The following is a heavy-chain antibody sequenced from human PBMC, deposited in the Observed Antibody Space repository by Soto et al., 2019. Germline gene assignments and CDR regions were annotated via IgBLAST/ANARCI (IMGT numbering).Heavy chain of an antibody. Sequence: ASVKVSCKASGYTFTSYGISWVRQAPGQGLEWMGWISAYNGNTNYAQKLQGRVTMTTDTSTSTAYMELRSLRSDDTAVYYCARDRDGYGTTPRYDYWGQGTLVTVSS. CDR3: ARDRDGYGTTPRYDY. J-gene: IGHJ4*02. CDR1: GYTFTSYG. V-gene: IGHV1-18*01. CDR2: ISAYNGNT. D-gene: IGHD1-1*01.